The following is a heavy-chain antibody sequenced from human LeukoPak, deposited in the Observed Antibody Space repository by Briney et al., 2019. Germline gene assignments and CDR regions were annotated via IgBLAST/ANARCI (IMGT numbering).Heavy chain of an antibody. V-gene: IGHV1-2*02. Sequence: ASVKVSCKASGYTFSGYYMHWVRQAPGQGLEWVGWINPNSGGTNYAQKLQGRVTMTTDTSTSTAYMELRSLRSDDTAVYYCARHYGSGSYYNWGNYYFDYWGQGTLVTVSS. J-gene: IGHJ4*02. CDR2: INPNSGGT. CDR3: ARHYGSGSYYNWGNYYFDY. D-gene: IGHD3-10*01. CDR1: GYTFSGYY.